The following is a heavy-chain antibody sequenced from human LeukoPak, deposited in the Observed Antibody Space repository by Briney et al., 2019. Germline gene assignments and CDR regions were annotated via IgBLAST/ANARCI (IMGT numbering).Heavy chain of an antibody. D-gene: IGHD4-17*01. Sequence: PGGSLRLSCAASGFTFSSYGMHWVRQAPGKGLEWVAFIRYDGSNKYYADSVKGRFTISRDNSKNTLYLQMNSLRAEDTAVYYCAKDRGTTNYYYYMDVWGKGTTVTVSS. CDR2: IRYDGSNK. V-gene: IGHV3-30*02. J-gene: IGHJ6*03. CDR1: GFTFSSYG. CDR3: AKDRGTTNYYYYMDV.